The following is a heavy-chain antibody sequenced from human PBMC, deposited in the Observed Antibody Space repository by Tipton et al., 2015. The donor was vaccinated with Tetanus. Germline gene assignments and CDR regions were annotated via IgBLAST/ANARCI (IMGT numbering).Heavy chain of an antibody. CDR3: ARIGWLQQNKPAFDI. J-gene: IGHJ3*02. Sequence: TLSLTCTIYGGTFSGYYCSWIRQPPGRGLEWIGEIHPSGSTNYNPSLTSRVTLSQDTSKNQFSLKLSSVTAADTAVYYCARIGWLQQNKPAFDIWGQGTVVPVSS. V-gene: IGHV4-34*01. CDR1: GGTFSGYY. D-gene: IGHD6-19*01. CDR2: IHPSGST.